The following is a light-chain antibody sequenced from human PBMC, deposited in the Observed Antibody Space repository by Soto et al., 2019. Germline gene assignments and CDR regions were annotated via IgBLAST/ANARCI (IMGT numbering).Light chain of an antibody. CDR1: QSISNNY. J-gene: IGKJ3*01. CDR3: PQYGSSLLT. Sequence: EIVLTQSPGTLSLYPGERATLSCRASQSISNNYLTWYQQKPGQAPRLLIYGASNRATGIPDRFSGSGSGTDFTLTINRLEPEDFAVYYCPQYGSSLLTFGPGTKVDIK. CDR2: GAS. V-gene: IGKV3-20*01.